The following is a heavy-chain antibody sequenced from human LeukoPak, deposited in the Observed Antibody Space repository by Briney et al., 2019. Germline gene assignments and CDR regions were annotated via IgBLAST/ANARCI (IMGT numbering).Heavy chain of an antibody. J-gene: IGHJ4*02. CDR1: GGSISSSSYY. D-gene: IGHD6-19*01. CDR3: AREEGDSSGWYWVNY. Sequence: SETLSLTCTVSGGSISSSSYYWGWIRQPPGKGLEWIGSIYYSGSTYYNPSLKSRVTISVDTSKNQFSLKLSSVTAADTAVYYCAREEGDSSGWYWVNYWGQGTLVTVSS. CDR2: IYYSGST. V-gene: IGHV4-39*02.